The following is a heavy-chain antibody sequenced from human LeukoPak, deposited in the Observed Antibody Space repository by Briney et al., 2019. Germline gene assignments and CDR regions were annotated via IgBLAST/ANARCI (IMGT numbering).Heavy chain of an antibody. D-gene: IGHD2-15*01. J-gene: IGHJ4*02. CDR3: ARTPKLRWFLPGADYFDY. CDR1: GYSISSSYY. Sequence: SETLSLTCTVSGYSISSSYYWSWIRQPAGKGLEWIGRIDTSGNTNYKPSLKSRVTMSVDTSKNQFSLKLSSVTAADTAVYYCARTPKLRWFLPGADYFDYWGQGTLVTVSS. CDR2: IDTSGNT. V-gene: IGHV4-4*07.